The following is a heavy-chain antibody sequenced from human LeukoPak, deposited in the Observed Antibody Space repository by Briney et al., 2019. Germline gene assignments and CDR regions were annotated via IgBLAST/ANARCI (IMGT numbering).Heavy chain of an antibody. J-gene: IGHJ5*02. Sequence: PSQTLSLTCAVSGGSISSGGYSWSWIRQPPGKGLEWIGYIYHSGSTYYNPSLKSRVTISVDRSKNQFSLKLSSVTAADTAVYYCASRITMVRGVMSPKYNWFDPWGQGTLVTVSS. CDR3: ASRITMVRGVMSPKYNWFDP. CDR2: IYHSGST. V-gene: IGHV4-30-2*01. CDR1: GGSISSGGYS. D-gene: IGHD3-10*01.